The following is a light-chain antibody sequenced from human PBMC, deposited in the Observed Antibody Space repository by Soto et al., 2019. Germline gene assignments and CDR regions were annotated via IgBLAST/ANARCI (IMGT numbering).Light chain of an antibody. CDR1: QSVSSTY. V-gene: IGKV3-20*01. J-gene: IGKJ1*01. CDR2: GAS. Sequence: ETVLTQSPGTLSLSPGERAILSCRASQSVSSTYLAWYQQKPGQAPRLLIHGASSRATGIPDSFSGSGSGTDFTLIISRLEPEDFAVYYCQQYGSSPWTFGQGTKVDIK. CDR3: QQYGSSPWT.